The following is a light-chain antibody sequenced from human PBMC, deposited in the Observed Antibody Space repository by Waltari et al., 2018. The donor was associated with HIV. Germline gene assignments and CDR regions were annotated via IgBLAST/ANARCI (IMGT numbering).Light chain of an antibody. Sequence: QSVLTQPPSVYAAPGQMVTISCSGSSSNIGGHYGSWYQHLPGTDPKLLIYDNKERPSGIPDRFSASKSGTSVALDITGLQTGDEGDYYCGTWDSSLSAVVFGGGTKLTVL. J-gene: IGLJ2*01. CDR1: SSNIGGHY. V-gene: IGLV1-51*01. CDR3: GTWDSSLSAVV. CDR2: DNK.